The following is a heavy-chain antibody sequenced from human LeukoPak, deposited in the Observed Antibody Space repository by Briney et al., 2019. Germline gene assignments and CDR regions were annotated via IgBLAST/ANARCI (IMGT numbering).Heavy chain of an antibody. V-gene: IGHV3-30*03. Sequence: GGSLRLSCAASGFTFSSYGMHWVRQAPGKGLEWVAVISYDGSNKYYADSVKGRFTISRDNSKNTLYLQMNSLRAEDTAVYYCVAGRPDYWGQGTLVTVSS. D-gene: IGHD6-19*01. J-gene: IGHJ4*02. CDR3: VAGRPDY. CDR1: GFTFSSYG. CDR2: ISYDGSNK.